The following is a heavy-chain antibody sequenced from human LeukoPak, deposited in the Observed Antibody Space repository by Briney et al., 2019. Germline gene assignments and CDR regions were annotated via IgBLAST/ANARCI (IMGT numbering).Heavy chain of an antibody. Sequence: GRSLRLSCAASGITFSSYWMHWVRQAPGKGLVWVSRINSDGSSTTYADSAKGRFTISRDNAKNTLYLQMNSLRAEDTAVYYCAGFRREDPPHWGQGTLVTVSS. J-gene: IGHJ4*02. CDR1: GITFSSYW. D-gene: IGHD3-10*01. V-gene: IGHV3-74*01. CDR3: AGFRREDPPH. CDR2: INSDGSST.